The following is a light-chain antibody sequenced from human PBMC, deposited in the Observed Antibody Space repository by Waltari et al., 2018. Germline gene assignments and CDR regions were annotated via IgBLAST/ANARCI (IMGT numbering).Light chain of an antibody. J-gene: IGKJ1*01. CDR1: QSVVSK. V-gene: IGKV3-15*01. CDR2: DAY. CDR3: LQYNHWPPWT. Sequence: EIEMTQSPATLSVSPGERATLSCRASQSVVSKLAWYQQKPGQAPRPLIYDAYTRATGIPARFTGSGSGTEFTLTISSLQSEDFAVYHCLQYNHWPPWTFGQGTKVEIK.